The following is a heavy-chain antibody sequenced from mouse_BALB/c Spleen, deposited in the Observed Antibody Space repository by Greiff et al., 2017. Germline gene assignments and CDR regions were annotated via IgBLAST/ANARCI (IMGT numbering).Heavy chain of an antibody. J-gene: IGHJ2*01. V-gene: IGHV5-6-5*01. CDR2: ISSGGST. D-gene: IGHD1-1*01. Sequence: EVKLMESGGGLVKPGGSLKLSCAASGFTFSSYAMSWVRQTPAKRLEWVASISSGGSTYYPDSVKGRFTISRDNARNIQYLQMSSLRSEDTAMYYCAREENYYQYYFDYWGQGTTLTVSS. CDR1: GFTFSSYA. CDR3: AREENYYQYYFDY.